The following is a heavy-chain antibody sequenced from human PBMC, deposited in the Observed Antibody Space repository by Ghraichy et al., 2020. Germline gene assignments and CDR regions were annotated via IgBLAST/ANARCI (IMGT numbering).Heavy chain of an antibody. V-gene: IGHV3-64*01. J-gene: IGHJ4*02. D-gene: IGHD6-13*01. CDR3: ARTYSSSWYDY. Sequence: GGSLRLSCAASGFTFSSYAMHWVRQAPGKGLEYVSAISSNGGSTYYENSVKGRFTISRDNSKNTLYLQMGSLRAEDMAVYYCARTYSSSWYDYWGQGTLVTVSS. CDR1: GFTFSSYA. CDR2: ISSNGGST.